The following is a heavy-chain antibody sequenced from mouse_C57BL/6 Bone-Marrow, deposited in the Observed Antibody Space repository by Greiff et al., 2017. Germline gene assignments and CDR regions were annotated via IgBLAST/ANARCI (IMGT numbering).Heavy chain of an antibody. CDR2: IDPEAGDT. CDR1: GFNITDYY. J-gene: IGHJ2*01. Sequence: VQLQQSGAELVRPGASVKLSCTASGFNITDYYMHWVKQRPEQGLEWIGRIDPEAGDTEYAPKFQGKATMTADTSSNTAYLQLSSLTSEDTAVYYCTPVTTVVATRGYWGQGTTLTVSS. V-gene: IGHV14-1*01. D-gene: IGHD1-1*01. CDR3: TPVTTVVATRGY.